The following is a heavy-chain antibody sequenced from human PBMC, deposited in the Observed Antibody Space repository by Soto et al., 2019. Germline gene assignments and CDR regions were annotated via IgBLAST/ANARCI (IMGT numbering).Heavy chain of an antibody. CDR2: ISYDGSNK. V-gene: IGHV3-30-3*01. CDR3: AREGSHPPTAHYYYYYGMDV. Sequence: GGSLTLSCAASGFTFSSYAMHWVRQAPDKGLEWVAVISYDGSNKYYADSVKGRFTISRDNSKNTLYLQMNSLRAEDTAVYYCAREGSHPPTAHYYYYYGMDVWGQGTTVTVSS. J-gene: IGHJ6*02. CDR1: GFTFSSYA. D-gene: IGHD6-13*01.